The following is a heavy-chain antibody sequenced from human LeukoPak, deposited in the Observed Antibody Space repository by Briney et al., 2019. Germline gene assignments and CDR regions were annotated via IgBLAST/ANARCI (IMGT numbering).Heavy chain of an antibody. V-gene: IGHV4-38-2*01. CDR3: ARHSRVIVGAICAFDF. J-gene: IGHJ3*01. D-gene: IGHD1-26*01. CDR2: IHHSGTI. CDR1: GSSIYIDYY. Sequence: SETLSLTCAVSGSSIYIDYYWAWIRQPPGKGLGWIGSIHHSGTIYYNPSLKSRLTISVGTSENHFSLKLSSVTAADTALYYCARHSRVIVGAICAFDFWGQGTKVTVSS.